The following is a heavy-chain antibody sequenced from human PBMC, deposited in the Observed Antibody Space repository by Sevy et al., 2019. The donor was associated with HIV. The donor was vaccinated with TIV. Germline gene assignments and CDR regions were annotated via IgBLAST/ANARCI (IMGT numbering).Heavy chain of an antibody. CDR1: RDSVSSNSAA. Sequence: SQTLSLTCAISRDSVSSNSAAWNWIRQSPSRGLEWLGRTYYRSKWYNDYAVSVKSRITINPDTSKNQFSLQLNSVTPEDTAVCSWAGENPGIAAAGVPTDYYYYGMDVWGQGTTVTVSS. CDR3: AGENPGIAAAGVPTDYYYYGMDV. CDR2: TYYRSKWYN. J-gene: IGHJ6*02. V-gene: IGHV6-1*01. D-gene: IGHD6-13*01.